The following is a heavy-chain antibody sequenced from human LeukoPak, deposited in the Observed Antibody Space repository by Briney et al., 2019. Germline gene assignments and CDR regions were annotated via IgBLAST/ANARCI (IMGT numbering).Heavy chain of an antibody. CDR2: INHSGST. CDR3: ARGSRYGYGYSRRGWYFDL. CDR1: GGSFSGYY. Sequence: SETLSLTCAVYGGSFSGYYWSWIRQPPGKGLEWIGEINHSGSTNYNPSLKSQVTISVDTSKNQFSLKLSSVTAADTAVYYCARGSRYGYGYSRRGWYFDLWGRGTLVTVSS. V-gene: IGHV4-34*01. J-gene: IGHJ2*01. D-gene: IGHD5-18*01.